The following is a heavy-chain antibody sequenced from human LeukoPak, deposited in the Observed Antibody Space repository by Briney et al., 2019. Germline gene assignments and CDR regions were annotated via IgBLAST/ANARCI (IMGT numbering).Heavy chain of an antibody. CDR1: GFTFSSYE. J-gene: IGHJ4*02. CDR2: ISSSGSTI. CDR3: VSVVVRATIRVFDY. V-gene: IGHV3-48*03. D-gene: IGHD5-24*01. Sequence: PGGSLRLSCAASGFTFSSYEMNWVRQAPGKGLEWVSYISSSGSTIYYADSVKGRFTISRDNAKNSLYLQMNSLRAEDTAVYYCVSVVVRATIRVFDYWGQGTLVTVSS.